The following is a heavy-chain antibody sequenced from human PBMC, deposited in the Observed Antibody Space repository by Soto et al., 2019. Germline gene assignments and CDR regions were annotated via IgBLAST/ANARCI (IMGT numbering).Heavy chain of an antibody. CDR2: INHTGGN. V-gene: IGHV4-34*01. CDR3: ATRITVFGLLIPPFDP. J-gene: IGHJ5*02. D-gene: IGHD3-3*01. CDR1: GGSVNGYY. Sequence: ETLSLACAVYGGSVNGYYWNWIGQPPGKGLEWIGEINHTGGNHYNPSLKSRVTMSVDTSKKQFSLRLSSVTAADTAIYYCATRITVFGLLIPPFDPWGQGTQVTVSS.